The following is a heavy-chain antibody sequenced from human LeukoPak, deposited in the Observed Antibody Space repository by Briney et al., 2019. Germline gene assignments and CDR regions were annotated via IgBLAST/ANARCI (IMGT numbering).Heavy chain of an antibody. D-gene: IGHD3-22*01. J-gene: IGHJ4*02. CDR3: ARDIYYEGSGYTFDY. V-gene: IGHV4-4*07. Sequence: PSETLSLTCTVSGASTSSYYWSWIRQPAGKGLEWIGRIYASGTTNYNPSLKSRVTMSVDTSKNQFSLNLSSVTAADTAMYYCARDIYYEGSGYTFDYWGQGTLVTVSS. CDR1: GASTSSYY. CDR2: IYASGTT.